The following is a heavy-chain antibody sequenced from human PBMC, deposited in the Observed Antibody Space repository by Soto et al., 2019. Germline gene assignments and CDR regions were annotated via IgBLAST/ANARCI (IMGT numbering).Heavy chain of an antibody. CDR3: ARVAY. CDR1: GGSISSGGYY. V-gene: IGHV4-31*03. CDR2: IYYSGST. J-gene: IGHJ4*02. Sequence: PSETLSLTCTVSGGSISSGGYYWSWIRQHPGKGLEWIGYIYYSGSTYYNPSLKSRVTISVDNAQNSLFLQMNTLRPEDSAIYYCARVAYWGPGTQVTVSS.